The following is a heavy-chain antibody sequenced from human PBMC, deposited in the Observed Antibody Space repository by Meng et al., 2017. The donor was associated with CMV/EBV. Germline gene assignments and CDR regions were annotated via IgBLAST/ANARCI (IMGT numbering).Heavy chain of an antibody. Sequence: SVKVSCKASGGTFSSYAISWVRQAPGQGLEWMGGITPIFGTANYAQKFQGRVTITTDESTSTAYMELSSLRSEDTVVYYCARSGVVVPAARTKNLDYWGQGTLVTVSS. CDR1: GGTFSSYA. CDR2: ITPIFGTA. J-gene: IGHJ4*02. V-gene: IGHV1-69*05. CDR3: ARSGVVVPAARTKNLDY. D-gene: IGHD2-2*01.